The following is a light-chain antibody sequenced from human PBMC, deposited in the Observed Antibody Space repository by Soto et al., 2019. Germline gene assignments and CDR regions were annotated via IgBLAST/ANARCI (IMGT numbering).Light chain of an antibody. CDR2: GAS. Sequence: EIVMTQSPVTLSVAPRETANLSCRASQPVTSNLAWYQQKPGRSPRLLLSGASTRATGIPARFSGSGSGTEFTLTISRLQSEDLAVYYCQQYNDWPRTFGQGTKVEIK. CDR3: QQYNDWPRT. CDR1: QPVTSN. V-gene: IGKV3-15*01. J-gene: IGKJ1*01.